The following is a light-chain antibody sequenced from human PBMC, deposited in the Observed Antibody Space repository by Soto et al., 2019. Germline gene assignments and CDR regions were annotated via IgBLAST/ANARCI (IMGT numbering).Light chain of an antibody. V-gene: IGLV1-44*01. CDR1: SSNIGSQV. Sequence: QSVLTQPPSASGTPGQKVTIPCSGISSNIGSQVVNWFQQVPGTAPKLLMYNNNERPSGVPARVSGSQSGTSASLAISGLRSEDEADYCCATWDYRLDGPVFGGGTKVTVL. CDR3: ATWDYRLDGPV. CDR2: NNN. J-gene: IGLJ3*02.